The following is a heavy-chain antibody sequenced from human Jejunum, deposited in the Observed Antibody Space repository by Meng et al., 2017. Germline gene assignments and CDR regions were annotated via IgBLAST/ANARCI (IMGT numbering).Heavy chain of an antibody. Sequence: QLHLVHSGAEVTKPGASVKVSCHAFGDTFGGYYVNWVRQATGQGLEYMGRIMPDSGYSTYVQRFQDRVTMTTDTSISTVYMELSRLTSDDTAVYYCASHQRGFDIDTAPNWGQGTLVTVSS. CDR1: GDTFGGYY. CDR2: IMPDSGYS. V-gene: IGHV1-2*06. CDR3: ASHQRGFDIDTAPN. J-gene: IGHJ4*02. D-gene: IGHD2-2*01.